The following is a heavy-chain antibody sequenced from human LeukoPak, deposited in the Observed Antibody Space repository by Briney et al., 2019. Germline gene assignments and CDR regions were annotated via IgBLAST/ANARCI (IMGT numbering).Heavy chain of an antibody. J-gene: IGHJ5*02. V-gene: IGHV1-2*02. CDR3: ARGRYCSSTSCSNWFDP. D-gene: IGHD2-2*01. Sequence: GASVKVSCKASGYTFTSYDINWVRQAPGQGLEWMGWINPNSGGTNYAQKFQGRVTMTRDTSISTAYMELSRLRSDDTAVYYCARGRYCSSTSCSNWFDPWGQGTLVTVSS. CDR1: GYTFTSYD. CDR2: INPNSGGT.